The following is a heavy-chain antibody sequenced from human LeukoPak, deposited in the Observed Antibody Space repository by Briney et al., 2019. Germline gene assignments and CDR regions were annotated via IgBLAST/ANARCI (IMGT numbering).Heavy chain of an antibody. D-gene: IGHD5-12*01. CDR2: INHSGST. J-gene: IGHJ4*02. CDR3: GICPLRGYSGSVPFDY. V-gene: IGHV4-34*01. CDR1: GGSFSVYY. Sequence: SETLSLTCAVYGGSFSVYYWSWIRQPPGKGLEGSGEINHSGSTNYNQSLKRRVTISVDTPQNQFSLKLNSVTAADTAVLYWGICPLRGYSGSVPFDYWGQGTLVTVSS.